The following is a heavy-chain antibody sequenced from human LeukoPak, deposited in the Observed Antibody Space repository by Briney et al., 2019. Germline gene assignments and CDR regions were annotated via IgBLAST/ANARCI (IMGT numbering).Heavy chain of an antibody. CDR2: ITISGRTA. Sequence: GGSLRLSCLASGFTFSNYAMSWVRQAPGKGLEWVSGITISGRTAYYADSVKGRFTISRDNSKNTLYLQMNSLRAEDTAVYYCARLRRLQRFDYWGQGTLVTVSS. J-gene: IGHJ4*02. V-gene: IGHV3-23*05. CDR1: GFTFSNYA. D-gene: IGHD5-24*01. CDR3: ARLRRLQRFDY.